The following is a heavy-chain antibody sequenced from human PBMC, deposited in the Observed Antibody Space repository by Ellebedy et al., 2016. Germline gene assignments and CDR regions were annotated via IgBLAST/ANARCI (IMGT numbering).Heavy chain of an antibody. D-gene: IGHD4-17*01. Sequence: GESLKISCAASGFTFSSAWMSWVRQAPGKRLEWVGRFKTKTDGGTTDYAAPVKGRVTISRDDSKNTLYLQMNSLKTEDTVVYYCTRDYGDYKGAEYFQYWGQGTPVTVSS. CDR1: GFTFSSAW. J-gene: IGHJ1*01. CDR3: TRDYGDYKGAEYFQY. V-gene: IGHV3-15*01. CDR2: FKTKTDGGTT.